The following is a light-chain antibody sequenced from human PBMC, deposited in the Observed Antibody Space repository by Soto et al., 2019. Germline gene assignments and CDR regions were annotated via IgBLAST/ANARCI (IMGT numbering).Light chain of an antibody. Sequence: DIQMTQSPSTLSASVGDGVTITCRASQTITTSLAWYQQKPGKAPKLLIYKAPSLESGVPSRFSGSGSGTEFTLTISSLQPDDFATYYCQQYDSYSVRTFGQGTKVEIK. V-gene: IGKV1-5*03. J-gene: IGKJ1*01. CDR1: QTITTS. CDR3: QQYDSYSVRT. CDR2: KAP.